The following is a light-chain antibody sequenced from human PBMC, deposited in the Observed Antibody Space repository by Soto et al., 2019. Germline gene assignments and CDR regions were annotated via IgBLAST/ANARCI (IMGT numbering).Light chain of an antibody. CDR1: SSDVGGYNY. CDR3: SSYTRSSSYV. CDR2: DVS. Sequence: QSVLTQPASVSGSPGQSITISCTGTSSDVGGYNYASWYQQHPGKAPKLMIYDVSNRPSGVSNRFSGSKSGNTASLTISGLQAEYEADYYCSSYTRSSSYVFGTGTKVTVL. J-gene: IGLJ1*01. V-gene: IGLV2-14*01.